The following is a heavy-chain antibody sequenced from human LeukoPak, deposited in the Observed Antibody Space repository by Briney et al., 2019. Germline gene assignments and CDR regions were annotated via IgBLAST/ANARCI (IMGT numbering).Heavy chain of an antibody. V-gene: IGHV4-34*01. J-gene: IGHJ5*02. CDR2: INHSGST. CDR1: GGSFSGYY. CDR3: ASLTRYYYDSSGYYT. D-gene: IGHD3-22*01. Sequence: SETLSLTCAVYGGSFSGYYWSWIRQPPGKGLEWIGEINHSGSTNYNPSLKSRVTISVDTSKNQFSLKLSSVTAADTAVYYCASLTRYYYDSSGYYTWGQGTLVTVSS.